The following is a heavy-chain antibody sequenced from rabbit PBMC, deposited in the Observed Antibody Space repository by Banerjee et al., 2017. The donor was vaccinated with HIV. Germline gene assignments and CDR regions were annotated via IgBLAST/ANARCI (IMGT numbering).Heavy chain of an antibody. V-gene: IGHV1S40*01. CDR1: GFTLSSYW. CDR3: ARYSGSTYPV. CDR2: IDTGRNGRT. D-gene: IGHD8-1*01. Sequence: QSLEESGGDLVKPGASLTLTCTASGFTLSSYWMCWVRQAPGKGLEWIACIDTGRNGRTDYASWAKGRFTISKTSSTTVTLQMTSLTAADTATYFCARYSGSTYPVWGQGTLVTVS. J-gene: IGHJ4*01.